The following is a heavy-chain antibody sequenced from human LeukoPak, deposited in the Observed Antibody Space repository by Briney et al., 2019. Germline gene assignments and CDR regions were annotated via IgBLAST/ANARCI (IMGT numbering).Heavy chain of an antibody. CDR1: GFTFNNYW. D-gene: IGHD7-27*01. CDR3: ARDDNWGNAFDI. J-gene: IGHJ3*02. V-gene: IGHV3-7*01. CDR2: IKEDGSGK. Sequence: PGGSLRLSCAASGFTFNNYWMSWARQALGKGLEWVANIKEDGSGKFYVDSVKGRFAISRDNAKNSLYLQMNSLRAEDTAVYYCARDDNWGNAFDIWGQGTKVTVSS.